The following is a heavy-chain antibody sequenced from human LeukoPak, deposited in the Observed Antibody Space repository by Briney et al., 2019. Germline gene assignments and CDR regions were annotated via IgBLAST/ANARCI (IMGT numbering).Heavy chain of an antibody. CDR1: GGTFSTYA. D-gene: IGHD3-3*01. Sequence: ASVKVSCKASGGTFSTYAISWVRQAPGQGLEWMGRIIPVLGVANYAQKFQGSVTISADKSTSTAYMEVSSLRSEDMAVYYCATGIGTLWSGYYHDYWGQGTLVTVSS. CDR2: IIPVLGVA. CDR3: ATGIGTLWSGYYHDY. V-gene: IGHV1-69*04. J-gene: IGHJ4*02.